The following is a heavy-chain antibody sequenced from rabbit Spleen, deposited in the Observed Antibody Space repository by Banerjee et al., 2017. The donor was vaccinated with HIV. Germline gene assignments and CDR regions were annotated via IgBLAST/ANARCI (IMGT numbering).Heavy chain of an antibody. Sequence: QEQLVESGGGLVQPGGSLKLSCKAFGFDFSSYYMSWVRQAPGKGLEWIACINAVTGKAVYASWAKGRFTFSKTSSTTVTLQMTSLTAADTATYFCARDLGNFGGSELWGPGTLVTVS. J-gene: IGHJ4*01. CDR2: INAVTGKA. CDR3: ARDLGNFGGSEL. CDR1: GFDFSSYYM. D-gene: IGHD8-1*01. V-gene: IGHV1S45*01.